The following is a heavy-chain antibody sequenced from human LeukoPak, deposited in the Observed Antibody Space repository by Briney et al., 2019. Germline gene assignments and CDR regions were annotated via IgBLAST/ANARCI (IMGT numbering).Heavy chain of an antibody. CDR3: ARVELRYFDWSLGMDV. CDR1: GGTFSSYA. J-gene: IGHJ6*04. V-gene: IGHV1-69*06. CDR2: IIPIFGTA. Sequence: SVKVSCKASGGTFSSYAISWVRQAPGQGLEWTGGIIPIFGTANYAQKFQGRVTITADKSTSTAYMELSSLRSEDTAVYYCARVELRYFDWSLGMDVWGKGTTVTVSS. D-gene: IGHD3-9*01.